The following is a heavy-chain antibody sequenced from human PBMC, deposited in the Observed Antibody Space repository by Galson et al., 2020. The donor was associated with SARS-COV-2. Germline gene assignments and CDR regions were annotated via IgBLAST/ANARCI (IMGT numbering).Heavy chain of an antibody. V-gene: IGHV3-11*06. CDR3: ARNGRDCSGGICYGAEYFQY. J-gene: IGHJ1*01. CDR1: GFTFSDYY. CDR2: ISSSGRYT. D-gene: IGHD2-15*01. Sequence: GESLKISCAASGFTFSDYYMSWIRQAPGKGLEWISYISSSGRYTNYADSVKGRFTISRDNAKNSLYLQMNSLRAEDTALYFCARNGRDCSGGICYGAEYFQYWGQGNPVTVSS.